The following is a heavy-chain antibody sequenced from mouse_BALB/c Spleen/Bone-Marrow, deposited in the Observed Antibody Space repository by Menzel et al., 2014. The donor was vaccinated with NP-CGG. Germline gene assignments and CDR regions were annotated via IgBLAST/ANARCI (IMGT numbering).Heavy chain of an antibody. J-gene: IGHJ3*01. D-gene: IGHD2-4*01. CDR2: IDPANGNT. CDR3: AVYDYEGFAY. V-gene: IGHV14-3*02. Sequence: VQLKQSGAELVKPGASVKLSCTASGLNIKDTYMHWVKQRPEQGLEWIGGIDPANGNTKYDPKFQGKATITADTSSNTAYLQLSSLTSEDTAVYYCAVYDYEGFAYWGQGTLVTVSA. CDR1: GLNIKDTY.